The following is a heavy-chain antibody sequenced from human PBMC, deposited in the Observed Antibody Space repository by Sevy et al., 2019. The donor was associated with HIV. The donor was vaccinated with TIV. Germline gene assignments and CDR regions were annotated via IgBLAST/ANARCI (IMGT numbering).Heavy chain of an antibody. D-gene: IGHD3-16*01. Sequence: GGSLRLSCTASGFTFSTDDIHWVLQAPGKGLEWVAIIAHDGNYRYYSDSVRARFSMSRDNSKNTAYLQMSGLSVEYTGVYYCAKNRPPGVSYFSRHGMDVWGRGTTVTVSS. CDR2: IAHDGNYR. J-gene: IGHJ6*02. V-gene: IGHV3-30*18. CDR1: GFTFSTDD. CDR3: AKNRPPGVSYFSRHGMDV.